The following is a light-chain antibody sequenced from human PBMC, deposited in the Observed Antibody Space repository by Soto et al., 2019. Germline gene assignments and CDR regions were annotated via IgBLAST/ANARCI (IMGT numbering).Light chain of an antibody. CDR2: AAS. CDR3: QQSYSTWT. J-gene: IGKJ3*01. Sequence: DIPMTQSPSSLSASVGDRVTITCRASQSISSYLNWYQQKPGKAPKLLIYAASSLQSGVPSRFSGSGSGTDFTLTISSLQPEDFATYYCQQSYSTWTFGPGTKVDIK. CDR1: QSISSY. V-gene: IGKV1-39*01.